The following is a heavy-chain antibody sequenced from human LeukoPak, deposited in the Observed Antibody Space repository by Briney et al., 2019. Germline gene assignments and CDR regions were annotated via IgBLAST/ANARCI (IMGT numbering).Heavy chain of an antibody. CDR3: ARDQGGGYRYGKVWFDP. Sequence: PGGSLRLSCAASGFTFSSYDMHWVRQATGKGLEWVSAIGTAGDTYYPGSVKGRFTNSRENAKNSLYLQMNSLRAGDTAVYYCARDQGGGYRYGKVWFDPWGQGTLVTVSS. J-gene: IGHJ5*02. D-gene: IGHD5-18*01. V-gene: IGHV3-13*01. CDR1: GFTFSSYD. CDR2: IGTAGDT.